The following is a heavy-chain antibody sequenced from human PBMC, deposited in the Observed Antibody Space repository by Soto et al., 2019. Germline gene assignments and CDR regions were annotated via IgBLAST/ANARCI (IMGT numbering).Heavy chain of an antibody. V-gene: IGHV3-30*18. Sequence: GGSLRLSCAASGFTFSSYGMHWVRQAPGKWLEWVAVISYDGSNKYYADSVKGRFTISRDNSKNTLYLQMNSLRAEDTAVYYCAKDPGESLYYFDYWGQGTLVTVSS. CDR1: GFTFSSYG. D-gene: IGHD2-21*01. J-gene: IGHJ4*02. CDR2: ISYDGSNK. CDR3: AKDPGESLYYFDY.